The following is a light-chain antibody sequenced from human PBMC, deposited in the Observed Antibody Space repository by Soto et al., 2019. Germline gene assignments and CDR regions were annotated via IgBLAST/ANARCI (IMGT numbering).Light chain of an antibody. V-gene: IGLV1-40*01. CDR3: QSYDSRLSGYV. J-gene: IGLJ1*01. Sequence: QPVLTQPPSVSGAPGQRVTLSCTGSSSNIGAGYDVHWYMQLPGTAPKLLVYTNNNRPSGVPDRFSGSKSGTSASLAITGLQAEDEADYYCQSYDSRLSGYVFGSGTKLTVL. CDR2: TNN. CDR1: SSNIGAGYD.